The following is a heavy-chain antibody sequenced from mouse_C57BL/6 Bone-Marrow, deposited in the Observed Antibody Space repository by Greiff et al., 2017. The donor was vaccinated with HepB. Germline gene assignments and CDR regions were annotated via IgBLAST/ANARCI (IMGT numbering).Heavy chain of an antibody. V-gene: IGHV2-2*01. CDR1: GFSLTSYG. J-gene: IGHJ2*01. D-gene: IGHD2-13*01. CDR2: IWSGGST. CDR3: ARMTSYFDY. Sequence: VQLQQSGPGLVQPSQSLSITCTVSGFSLTSYGVHWVRQSPGKGLEWLGVIWSGGSTVYNAAFISRLSISKDNSKSQVFFKMNSLQADDTAIYYCARMTSYFDYWGQGTTLTVSS.